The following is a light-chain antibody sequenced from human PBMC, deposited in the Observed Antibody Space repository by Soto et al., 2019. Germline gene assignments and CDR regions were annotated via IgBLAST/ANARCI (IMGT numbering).Light chain of an antibody. V-gene: IGKV1-5*03. CDR3: QQYSSYWT. Sequence: ILMSQSPSSLSASVGDTVTITCRASQDVDKWLAWYQQKPGKAPKLLIYKSSTLIGGVPSRFSAVGSGTEYILTITGLQPEDVATYYCQQYSSYWTFGQGTMVEIK. CDR2: KSS. J-gene: IGKJ1*01. CDR1: QDVDKW.